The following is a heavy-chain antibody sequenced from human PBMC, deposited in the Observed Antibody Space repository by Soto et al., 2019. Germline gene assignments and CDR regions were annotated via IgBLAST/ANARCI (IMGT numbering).Heavy chain of an antibody. J-gene: IGHJ4*02. D-gene: IGHD4-17*01. CDR3: AIAVTTVTTYDY. CDR1: GGSISSGSYC. V-gene: IGHV4-31*03. Sequence: SETLSLTCTVSGGSISSGSYCWSWIRQHPGKGLEWIGYIYYSGSTYYNPSLKSRVTISVDTSKNQFSLKLSSVTAADTAAYYCAIAVTTVTTYDYWGQGTLVTVSS. CDR2: IYYSGST.